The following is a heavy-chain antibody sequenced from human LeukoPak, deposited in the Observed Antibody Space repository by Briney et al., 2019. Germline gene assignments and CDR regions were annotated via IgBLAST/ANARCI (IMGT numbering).Heavy chain of an antibody. J-gene: IGHJ6*03. CDR2: IIIIFGTP. CDR1: GGTFSNYA. CDR3: ARDHIVGAEYYYYYYMDG. Sequence: RASVKVSCKASGGTFSNYAISWVRQAPGQGLEWMGGIIIIFGTPNYAQKFQGRVTITADESTSTAYMELSSLRPDDTAVYYCARDHIVGAEYYYYYYMDGWGKGTTVTVSS. V-gene: IGHV1-69*13. D-gene: IGHD1-26*01.